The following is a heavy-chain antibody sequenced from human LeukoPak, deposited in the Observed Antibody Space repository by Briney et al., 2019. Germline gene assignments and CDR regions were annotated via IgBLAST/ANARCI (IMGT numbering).Heavy chain of an antibody. CDR1: GYTFTGYF. CDR2: INPKSGGT. D-gene: IGHD1-26*01. CDR3: ATVYREGDAFDI. J-gene: IGHJ3*02. V-gene: IGHV1-2*02. Sequence: SVKVSCKASGYTFTGYFIHWVRQAPGQGLEWMGWINPKSGGTDFAEKFQGRVTMTRDTSISTAYMELYRLRSDDTAVYYCATVYREGDAFDIWGQGTMVTVSS.